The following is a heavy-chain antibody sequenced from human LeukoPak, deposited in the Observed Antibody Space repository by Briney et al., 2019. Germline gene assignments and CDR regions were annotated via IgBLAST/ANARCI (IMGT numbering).Heavy chain of an antibody. CDR1: GGSISSY. CDR2: INSNGNT. CDR3: ARVAGTWGFDY. J-gene: IGHJ4*02. D-gene: IGHD1-1*01. V-gene: IGHV4-4*07. Sequence: PSETLPLTCTVSGGSISSYWSWFRQPAGKRLEWIGRINSNGNTDYNPSLKSRVTMSVDTSKNQFSLKLTSVTAADTAVYYCARVAGTWGFDYWGQGTLVTVSS.